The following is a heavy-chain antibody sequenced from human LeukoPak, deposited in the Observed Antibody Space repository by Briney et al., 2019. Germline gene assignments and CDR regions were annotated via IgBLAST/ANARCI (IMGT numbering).Heavy chain of an antibody. CDR2: ISYDGSNK. D-gene: IGHD6-13*01. J-gene: IGHJ4*02. CDR3: AKDEGSSWLFDY. CDR1: GSTFSSYG. V-gene: IGHV3-30*18. Sequence: GRSLRLSCAASGSTFSSYGMHWVRQAPGKGLEWVAVISYDGSNKYYADSVKGRFTISRDNSKNTLYLQMNSLRAEDTAVYYCAKDEGSSWLFDYWGQGTLVTVSS.